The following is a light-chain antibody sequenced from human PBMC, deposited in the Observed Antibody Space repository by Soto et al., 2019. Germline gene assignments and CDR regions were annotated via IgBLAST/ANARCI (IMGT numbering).Light chain of an antibody. CDR2: DAS. CDR1: QGIRSD. CDR3: LQDHNSPYT. Sequence: AIQMTQSPSSLSASVGDRVTITCRASQGIRSDLGWYQQKPGRAPKLLIYDASSLHSGVPSRFSGSGSGTDFTLTISSLQPEDFATYYCLQDHNSPYTFGQGTKLEIK. V-gene: IGKV1-6*01. J-gene: IGKJ2*01.